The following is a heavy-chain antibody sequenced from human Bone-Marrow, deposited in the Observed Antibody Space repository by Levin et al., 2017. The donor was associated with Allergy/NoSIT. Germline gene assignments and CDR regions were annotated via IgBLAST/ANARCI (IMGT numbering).Heavy chain of an antibody. CDR1: GFTFSSYA. V-gene: IGHV3-23*01. Sequence: GESLKISCAASGFTFSSYAMSWVRQAPGKGLEWVSAISGSGGSTYYADSVKGRFTISRDNSKNTLYLQMNSLRAEDTAVYYCASGPIVVVPAAYWGQGTLVTVSS. CDR2: ISGSGGST. J-gene: IGHJ4*02. D-gene: IGHD2-2*01. CDR3: ASGPIVVVPAAY.